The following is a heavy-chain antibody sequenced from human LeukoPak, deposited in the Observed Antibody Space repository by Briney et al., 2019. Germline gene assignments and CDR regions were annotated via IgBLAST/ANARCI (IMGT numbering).Heavy chain of an antibody. J-gene: IGHJ4*02. CDR3: ARDALHYYDSSGPFFDY. Sequence: SETLSLTCTASGGSISSSSYYWGWIRQPPGKGLEWIGSIYYSGSTYYNPSLKSRVTISVDTSKNQFSLKLSSVTAADTAVYYCARDALHYYDSSGPFFDYWGQGTLVTVSS. V-gene: IGHV4-39*07. CDR1: GGSISSSSYY. CDR2: IYYSGST. D-gene: IGHD3-22*01.